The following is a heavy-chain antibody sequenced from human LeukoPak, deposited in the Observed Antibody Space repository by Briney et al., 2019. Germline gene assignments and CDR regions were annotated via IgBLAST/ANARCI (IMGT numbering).Heavy chain of an antibody. J-gene: IGHJ4*02. D-gene: IGHD1-1*01. CDR2: IYPDDSDT. V-gene: IGHV5-51*01. CDR1: GYSFSSYW. Sequence: PGESLQIYCKGSGYSFSSYWIAWVRQLPGKGLEWMGVIYPDDSDTRYSPSFQGLVTISGDKSISTAYVQWSSLEASDTAIYYCARATTGIRTIDYWGQGTLVTVSS. CDR3: ARATTGIRTIDY.